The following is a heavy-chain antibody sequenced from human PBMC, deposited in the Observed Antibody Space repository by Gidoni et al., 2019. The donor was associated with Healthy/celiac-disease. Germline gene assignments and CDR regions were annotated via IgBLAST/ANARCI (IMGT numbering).Heavy chain of an antibody. D-gene: IGHD5-12*01. CDR3: ARGRWLRRTPVGLSGLEYFDY. CDR1: GWSFSGYY. V-gene: IGHV4-34*01. CDR2: INHSGST. J-gene: IGHJ4*02. Sequence: QVQLQQWGAGLLKPSETLSLTCAVYGWSFSGYYWSWIRQPPGKGLEWIGEINHSGSTNYNPSLKSRVTISVDTSKNQFSLKLSSVTAADTAEYYCARGRWLRRTPVGLSGLEYFDYWGQGTLVTVSS.